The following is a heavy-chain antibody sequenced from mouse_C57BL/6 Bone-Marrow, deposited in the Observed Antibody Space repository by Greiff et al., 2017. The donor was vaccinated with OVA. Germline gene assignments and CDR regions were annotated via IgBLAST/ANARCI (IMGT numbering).Heavy chain of an antibody. V-gene: IGHV1-18*01. CDR3: ARKEEEYAWYAY. CDR2: INPNNGGT. J-gene: IGHJ3*01. D-gene: IGHD5-2*01. CDR1: GYTFTDYY. Sequence: VQLQQSGPELVKPGASVKIPCKASGYTFTDYYMDWVKQSHGKSLEWIGDINPNNGGTIYNQKFKGQATLTVDMSSSTAYMQLRSLTSEDTAVDYCARKEEEYAWYAYWGRGTVVTVSA.